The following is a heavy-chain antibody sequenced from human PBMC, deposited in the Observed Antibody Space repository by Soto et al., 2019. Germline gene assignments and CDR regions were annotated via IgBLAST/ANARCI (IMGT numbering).Heavy chain of an antibody. J-gene: IGHJ6*02. CDR1: GGTFSSYA. V-gene: IGHV1-69*01. D-gene: IGHD2-2*01. CDR2: IIPIFGTA. Sequence: QVQLVQSGAEVKKPGASVKVSCKASGGTFSSYAISWVRQAPGHGLEWMGGIIPIFGTANYAQKFQGRVTITADESTSTAYRELSSLRSEDTAVYYCARVRYCSSTSCRGDYYYYGMDVWGQGTTVTVSS. CDR3: ARVRYCSSTSCRGDYYYYGMDV.